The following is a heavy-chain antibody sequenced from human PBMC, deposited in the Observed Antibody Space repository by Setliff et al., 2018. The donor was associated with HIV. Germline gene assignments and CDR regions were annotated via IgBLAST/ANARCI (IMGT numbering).Heavy chain of an antibody. CDR3: ARQNILGDAGGTFDI. V-gene: IGHV3-7*01. J-gene: IGHJ3*02. CDR1: GFMFGVDW. CDR2: VTPDGGDK. D-gene: IGHD1-26*01. Sequence: GGSLRLSCAASGFMFGVDWMSWVRQTPGKGLEWVASVTPDGGDKYYANSMRGRFSVSRDNAKNSLYLQMNSLRAEDTAVYYCARQNILGDAGGTFDIWGQGTVVTVSS.